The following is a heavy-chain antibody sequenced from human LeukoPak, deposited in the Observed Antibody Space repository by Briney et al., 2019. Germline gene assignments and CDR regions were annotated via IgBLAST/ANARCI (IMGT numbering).Heavy chain of an antibody. J-gene: IGHJ5*02. Sequence: KTSETLSLTCAVYGGSFSGYYWSWIRQPPGKGLEWIGEINHSGSTNYNPSLKSRVTISVDTSKNQFSLKLSSVTAADTAVCYCARLRAGRGRYYYGSGSYYNHNWFDPWGQGTLVTVSS. D-gene: IGHD3-10*01. CDR1: GGSFSGYY. V-gene: IGHV4-34*01. CDR3: ARLRAGRGRYYYGSGSYYNHNWFDP. CDR2: INHSGST.